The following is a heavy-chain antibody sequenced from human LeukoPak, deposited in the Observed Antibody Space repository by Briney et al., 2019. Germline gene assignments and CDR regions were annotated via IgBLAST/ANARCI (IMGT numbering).Heavy chain of an antibody. CDR2: IYYSGSS. CDR3: ARDLRDCSSTSCYSYYYYGMDV. V-gene: IGHV4-59*01. Sequence: SETLSLTCTVSGGSISSYFWNWIRQPPGKGLEWIGYIYYSGSSNYNPSLKSRVTLSVDTSKNQFSLKLSSVTAADTAVYYCARDLRDCSSTSCYSYYYYGMDVWGQGTTVTVSS. J-gene: IGHJ6*02. D-gene: IGHD2-2*01. CDR1: GGSISSYF.